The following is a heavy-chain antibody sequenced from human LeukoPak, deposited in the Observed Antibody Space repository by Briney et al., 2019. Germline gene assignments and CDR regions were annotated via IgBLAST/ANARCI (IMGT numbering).Heavy chain of an antibody. CDR1: GFTFSTYS. CDR2: ISSSSTYI. CDR3: ARDWSGDDY. J-gene: IGHJ4*02. D-gene: IGHD3-3*01. V-gene: IGHV3-21*01. Sequence: PGRSLRLSCAASGFTFSTYSMSWVRQAPGKGLEWVSSISSSSTYIYYVDSVKGRFTISRDDAKNSLYLQMNSLRADDTAVYYCARDWSGDDYWGQGTLVTVSS.